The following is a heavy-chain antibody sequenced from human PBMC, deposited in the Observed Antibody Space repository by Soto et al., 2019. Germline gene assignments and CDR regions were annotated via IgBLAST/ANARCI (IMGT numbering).Heavy chain of an antibody. V-gene: IGHV1-2*02. Sequence: RASVKVSCKASGYTFTDYYVHWVRQAPGQGLEWMGWINPNNGGTDYAQKFQGRVTMTSDTSITAAYMELSRLIYDDTAVYFCAIIPGPYNYWGQGTLVTVSS. D-gene: IGHD1-1*01. CDR2: INPNNGGT. CDR1: GYTFTDYY. J-gene: IGHJ4*02. CDR3: AIIPGPYNY.